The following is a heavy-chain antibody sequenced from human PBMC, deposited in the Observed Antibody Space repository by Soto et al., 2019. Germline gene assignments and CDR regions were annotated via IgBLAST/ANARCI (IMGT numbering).Heavy chain of an antibody. J-gene: IGHJ5*02. CDR3: GRDYYDSSGYQNWFDP. D-gene: IGHD3-22*01. CDR2: IYYSGNT. V-gene: IGHV4-59*01. Sequence: SETLSLTCTVSGGSISSYYWSWIRQPPGRGLEWIGYIYYSGNTNYNPSLKSRVTISVDTSKNQFSLKLSSVTAADTAVYYCGRDYYDSSGYQNWFDPWGQGTLVTVSS. CDR1: GGSISSYY.